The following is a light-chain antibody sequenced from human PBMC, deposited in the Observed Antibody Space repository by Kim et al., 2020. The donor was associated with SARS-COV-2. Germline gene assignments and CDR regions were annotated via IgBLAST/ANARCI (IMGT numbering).Light chain of an antibody. CDR1: SSDVGVYNY. V-gene: IGLV2-8*01. J-gene: IGLJ7*01. CDR2: EVT. Sequence: QSVLTQPPSASGSPGQSVTISCTGTSSDVGVYNYVSWYQQHPGKAPKLMIYEVTERPSGVPDRFSGSKSGNTASLTVSGLQAEDEADYYCCSYAGSNNLVFGGGTQLTVL. CDR3: CSYAGSNNLV.